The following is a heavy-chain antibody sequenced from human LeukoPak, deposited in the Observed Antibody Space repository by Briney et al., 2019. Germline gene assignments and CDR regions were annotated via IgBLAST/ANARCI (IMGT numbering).Heavy chain of an antibody. Sequence: PGGSLRLSCPASGFTFSSYAMSWVRQAPGKGLEWVSAISGSGGSTYYADSVKGRFTISRDNSKNTLYLQMNSLRAEDTAVYYCAKDPFYDSSGYYESPPFDYWGQGTLVTVSS. J-gene: IGHJ4*02. CDR2: ISGSGGST. CDR3: AKDPFYDSSGYYESPPFDY. D-gene: IGHD3-22*01. CDR1: GFTFSSYA. V-gene: IGHV3-23*01.